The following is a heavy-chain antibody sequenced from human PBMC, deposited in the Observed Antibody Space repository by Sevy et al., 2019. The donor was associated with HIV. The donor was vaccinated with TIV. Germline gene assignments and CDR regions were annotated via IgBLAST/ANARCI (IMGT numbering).Heavy chain of an antibody. CDR1: GFTFSSYA. Sequence: GGSLRLSCAASGFTFSSYAMHWVRQAPGKGLEWVAVISYDGSNKYYAHSVKGRFTISRDNSKNTLYLQMNSLRAEDTAVYYCARAPNYYGSGRRGMDVWGQGTTVTVSS. CDR2: ISYDGSNK. V-gene: IGHV3-30-3*01. CDR3: ARAPNYYGSGRRGMDV. D-gene: IGHD3-10*01. J-gene: IGHJ6*02.